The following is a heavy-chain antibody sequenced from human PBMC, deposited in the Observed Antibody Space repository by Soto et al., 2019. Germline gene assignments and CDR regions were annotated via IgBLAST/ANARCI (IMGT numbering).Heavy chain of an antibody. Sequence: ASVKVSCKASGYTFTSYAMHWVRQAPGQRLEWMGWINAGNGNTKYSQKFQGRVTITRDTSASTAYMELSSLRSEDTAVYYCARSHYDILTGYTYYFDYWGQGTLVTVSS. V-gene: IGHV1-3*01. D-gene: IGHD3-9*01. CDR1: GYTFTSYA. CDR2: INAGNGNT. J-gene: IGHJ4*02. CDR3: ARSHYDILTGYTYYFDY.